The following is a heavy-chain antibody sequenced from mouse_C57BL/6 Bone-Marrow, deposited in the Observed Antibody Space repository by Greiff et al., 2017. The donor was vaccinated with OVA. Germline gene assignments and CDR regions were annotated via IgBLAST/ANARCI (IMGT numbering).Heavy chain of an antibody. Sequence: VMLVESGAELVKPGASVKISCKASGYAFSNYWMNWVKQRPGKGLEWIGQIYPGDGDINYNGKFKGKATLTADRSSSTASMQFSSLTSEDSAVYFCARGAYWGQGTTLTVSS. CDR1: GYAFSNYW. J-gene: IGHJ2*01. CDR3: ARGAY. V-gene: IGHV1-80*01. CDR2: IYPGDGDI.